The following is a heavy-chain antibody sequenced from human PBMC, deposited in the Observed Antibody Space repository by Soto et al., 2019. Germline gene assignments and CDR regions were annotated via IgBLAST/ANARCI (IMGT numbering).Heavy chain of an antibody. CDR3: ARDPGDSWVRGY. V-gene: IGHV3-21*01. J-gene: IGHJ4*02. CDR2: ISSSSSYI. D-gene: IGHD7-27*01. CDR1: GFTFSSYS. Sequence: GGSLRLSCAASGFTFSSYSMNWVRQAPGKGLEWVSSISSSSSYIYYADSVKGRFTISRDNAKNSLYLQMNSLRAEDTAVYYCARDPGDSWVRGYWGQGTLVTVSS.